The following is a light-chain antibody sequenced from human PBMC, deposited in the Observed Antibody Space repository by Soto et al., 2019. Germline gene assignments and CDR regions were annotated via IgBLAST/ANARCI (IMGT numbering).Light chain of an antibody. Sequence: DIQMTQSPSSLSASVGDRVTITCRTSQNIHSYLNWYQHKPGKAPELLIYAASSLQSGVPSRFRASGSGTDFTLTISSLQPEDGAIYYCQQSYTCSYTFGQGNKLEI. CDR2: AAS. V-gene: IGKV1-39*01. J-gene: IGKJ2*01. CDR1: QNIHSY. CDR3: QQSYTCSYT.